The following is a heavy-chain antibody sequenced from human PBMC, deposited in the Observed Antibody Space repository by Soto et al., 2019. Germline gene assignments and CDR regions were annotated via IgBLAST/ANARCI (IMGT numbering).Heavy chain of an antibody. V-gene: IGHV4-30-2*01. CDR3: ARGHYYYGMDV. CDR2: IYYSGTT. J-gene: IGHJ6*02. CDR1: NGSVSSGTYS. Sequence: LSLTCTVSNGSVSSGTYSWSWVRQPPGKGLEWIGYIYYSGTTYYTPSLRSRLTMSMDRANDHFSLNLTSVTAADTAVYFCARGHYYYGMDVWGQGITVTVSS.